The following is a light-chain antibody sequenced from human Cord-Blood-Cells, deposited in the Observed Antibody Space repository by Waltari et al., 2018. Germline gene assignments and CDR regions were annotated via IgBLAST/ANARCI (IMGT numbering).Light chain of an antibody. V-gene: IGLV2-23*01. CDR3: CSYAGSNWV. CDR2: EGS. J-gene: IGLJ3*02. CDR1: SSDVGGYNL. Sequence: QSALTQPASVSGSPGQSITIPCTGTSSDVGGYNLVSWYQQHPGKAPKLMIYEGSKRPSGVSNRFSGSKSGNTASLTISGLQAEDEADYYCCSYAGSNWVFGGGTKLTVL.